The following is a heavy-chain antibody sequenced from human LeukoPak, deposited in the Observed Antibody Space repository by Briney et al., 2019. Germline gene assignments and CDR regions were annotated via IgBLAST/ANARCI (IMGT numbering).Heavy chain of an antibody. D-gene: IGHD1-14*01. CDR2: IYYSGST. J-gene: IGHJ5*02. V-gene: IGHV4-31*03. Sequence: SETLSLTCTVSGGSISSGGYYWSWIRQHPGKGLEWIGYIYYSGSTYYNPSLKSRVTISVDTSKNQFSLKLSSVTAADTAVYYCARSPKSPRNWFDPWGQGTLVTVSS. CDR3: ARSPKSPRNWFDP. CDR1: GGSISSGGYY.